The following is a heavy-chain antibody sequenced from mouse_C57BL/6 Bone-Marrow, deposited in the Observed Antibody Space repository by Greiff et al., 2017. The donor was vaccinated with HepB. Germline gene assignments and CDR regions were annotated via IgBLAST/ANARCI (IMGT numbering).Heavy chain of an antibody. J-gene: IGHJ2*01. CDR1: GYTFTSYW. CDR2: IDPSDSYT. Sequence: QVQLKQPGAELVRPGTSVKLSCKASGYTFTSYWMHWVKQRPGQGLEWIGVIDPSDSYTNYNQKFKGKATLTVDTSSSTAYMQLSSLTSEDSAVYYCARYYYADYWGQGTTLTVSS. D-gene: IGHD1-1*01. CDR3: ARYYYADY. V-gene: IGHV1-59*01.